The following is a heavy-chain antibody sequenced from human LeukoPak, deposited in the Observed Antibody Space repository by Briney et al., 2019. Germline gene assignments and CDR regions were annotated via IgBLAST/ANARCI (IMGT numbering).Heavy chain of an antibody. J-gene: IGHJ6*02. CDR3: AKEGMDDSSSWYPQENYYYGMDV. CDR2: ISGSGGST. V-gene: IGHV3-23*01. Sequence: PGGSLRLSCAASGFTFSSYAMSWVRQAPGKGLEWVSAISGSGGSTYYADSVKGRFTISRDNSKNTLYLQMNSLRAEDTAVYYCAKEGMDDSSSWYPQENYYYGMDVWGQGTTVTVSS. D-gene: IGHD6-13*01. CDR1: GFTFSSYA.